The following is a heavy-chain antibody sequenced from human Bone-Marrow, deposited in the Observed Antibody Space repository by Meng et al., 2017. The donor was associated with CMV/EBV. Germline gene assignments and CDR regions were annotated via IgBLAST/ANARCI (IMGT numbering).Heavy chain of an antibody. D-gene: IGHD6-13*01. CDR2: IDWDDDK. Sequence: SGPTLVKPTQTLTLTCTFSGFSLSTSGMCVSWVRQPPGKALEWLALIDWDDDKYYSTSLKTRLTISKDTSKNQVVLTMTNMDPVDTATYYCARGIAAAGTYYYYYYGMDVWVQGTTVTVSS. J-gene: IGHJ6*02. V-gene: IGHV2-70*20. CDR3: ARGIAAAGTYYYYYYGMDV. CDR1: GFSLSTSGMC.